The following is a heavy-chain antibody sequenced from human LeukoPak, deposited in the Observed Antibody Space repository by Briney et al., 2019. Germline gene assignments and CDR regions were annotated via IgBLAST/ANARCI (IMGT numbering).Heavy chain of an antibody. J-gene: IGHJ4*02. CDR2: ISGSGGST. Sequence: PGGSLRLSCAASGFTFSNYAMIWVRQAPRKGLEWVSVISGSGGSTYYADSVKGRFTISRDNSKNTLFLQMNSLRAEDTAVYYCAKKSVRPDWGQGTLATVSS. V-gene: IGHV3-23*01. CDR1: GFTFSNYA. D-gene: IGHD2-2*01. CDR3: AKKSVRPD.